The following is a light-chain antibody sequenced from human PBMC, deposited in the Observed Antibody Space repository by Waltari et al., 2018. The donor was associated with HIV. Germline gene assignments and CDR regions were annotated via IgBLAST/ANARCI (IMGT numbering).Light chain of an antibody. CDR2: KND. CDR1: SSNIEFNY. J-gene: IGLJ1*01. Sequence: QSVLTQPPSASGTPGQRVTISCSGSSSNIEFNYVYWYQQVPGTAPKLLIYKNDQWPSGVPDRFSASKSGTSASLVISGLRSEDEADYYCAAWDDRLSGRVFGTGTRVIVL. V-gene: IGLV1-47*01. CDR3: AAWDDRLSGRV.